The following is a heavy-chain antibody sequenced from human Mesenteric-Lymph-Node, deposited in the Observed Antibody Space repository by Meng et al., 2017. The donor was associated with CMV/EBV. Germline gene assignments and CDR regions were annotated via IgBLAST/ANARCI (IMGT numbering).Heavy chain of an antibody. J-gene: IGHJ6*02. Sequence: SETLSLTCTVSGGSISSYYWSWIRQPPGKGLEWIGEINHSGGTNYNPSLKSRVTISVDTSKNQFSLKLSSVTAADTAVYYCARGIVVVPAAIQYYYYYGMDVWGQGTTVTVSS. V-gene: IGHV4-34*01. D-gene: IGHD2-2*01. CDR2: INHSGGT. CDR1: GGSISSYY. CDR3: ARGIVVVPAAIQYYYYYGMDV.